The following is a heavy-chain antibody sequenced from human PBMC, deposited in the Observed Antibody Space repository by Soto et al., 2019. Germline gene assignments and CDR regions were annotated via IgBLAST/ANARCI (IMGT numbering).Heavy chain of an antibody. CDR2: INHSGST. V-gene: IGHV4-34*01. CDR3: GREGSSSWYFDY. D-gene: IGHD6-13*01. J-gene: IGHJ4*02. CDR1: GGSFSGYY. Sequence: PSETLSLTCAVYGGSFSGYYWSWIRQPPGKGLEWIGEINHSGSTNYNPSLKSRVTISVDTSKNQFSLKLSSVTAADTAVYYCGREGSSSWYFDYCGQGTLVNVPS.